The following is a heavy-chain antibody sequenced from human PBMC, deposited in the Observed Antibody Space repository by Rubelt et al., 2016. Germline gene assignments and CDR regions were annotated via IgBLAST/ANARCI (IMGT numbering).Heavy chain of an antibody. V-gene: IGHV3-23*01. CDR1: GFTFSSYA. Sequence: EVQLLESGGGLVQPGGSLRLSCAASGFTFSSYATRWVRQAPGKGLAWVSAISGSGGSTYYADSVKGRFTISSDNSKKTLYLQMNSLRAEDTAVYYCAKDGRLAAAGRPDYWGQGTLVTVSS. D-gene: IGHD6-13*01. J-gene: IGHJ4*02. CDR2: ISGSGGST. CDR3: AKDGRLAAAGRPDY.